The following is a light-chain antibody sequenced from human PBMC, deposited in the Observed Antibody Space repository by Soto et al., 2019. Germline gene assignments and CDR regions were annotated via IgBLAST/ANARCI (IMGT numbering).Light chain of an antibody. CDR3: AGWDDSLNGYV. J-gene: IGLJ1*01. Sequence: VLTQPPSASGTPGQRVTISCSGSSSNIGSNTVNWYKQLPGTAPKLLIYRNNERPSGVPDRFSGSKSGTSASLAISGLQSEDEADYYCAGWDDSLNGYVFGTGTKVTVL. V-gene: IGLV1-44*01. CDR2: RNN. CDR1: SSNIGSNT.